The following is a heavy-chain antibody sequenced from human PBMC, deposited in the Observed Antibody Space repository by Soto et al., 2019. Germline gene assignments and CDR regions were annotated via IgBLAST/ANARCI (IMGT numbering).Heavy chain of an antibody. CDR3: ARVGITMVRGVMRDAFDI. CDR1: GYTFTGYY. D-gene: IGHD3-10*01. V-gene: IGHV1-2*04. J-gene: IGHJ3*02. Sequence: QVQLVQSGAEVKKPGASVKVSCKASGYTFTGYYMHWVRQAPGQGLEWMGWINPNSGGTNYAQKFQGWGTMTRDTSISTAYMELSRLRSDDTAVYYCARVGITMVRGVMRDAFDIWGQGTMVTVSS. CDR2: INPNSGGT.